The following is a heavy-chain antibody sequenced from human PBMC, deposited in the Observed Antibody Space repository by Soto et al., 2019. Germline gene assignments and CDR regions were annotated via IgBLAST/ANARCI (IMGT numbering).Heavy chain of an antibody. J-gene: IGHJ4*02. D-gene: IGHD2-21*01. Sequence: QVQLQESGPGLVKPSETLSLTCTVPGRSVNIGTYYWSRIRQPPGKGLEWIGFIHYSGSTNYNPSLKSRVTMYVDTSKNQFSLKLTSVNAADTAVYYCTRGGDAYKNGHWGQGTLVTVSS. CDR3: TRGGDAYKNGH. CDR1: GRSVNIGTYY. V-gene: IGHV4-61*01. CDR2: IHYSGST.